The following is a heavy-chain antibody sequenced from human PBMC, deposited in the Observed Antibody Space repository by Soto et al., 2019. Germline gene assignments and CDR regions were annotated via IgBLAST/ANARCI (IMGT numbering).Heavy chain of an antibody. CDR1: GFTFSSYG. J-gene: IGHJ4*02. D-gene: IGHD5-18*01. Sequence: QVQLVESGGGVVQPGRSLRLSCAASGFTFSSYGMHWVRQAPGKGLEWVAVISYDGSNKYYADSVKGRFTISRDNSKNPLYLQMNSLRAEDTAVYYCAKSPGGYSYGPFDYWGQGTLVTVSS. CDR3: AKSPGGYSYGPFDY. V-gene: IGHV3-30*18. CDR2: ISYDGSNK.